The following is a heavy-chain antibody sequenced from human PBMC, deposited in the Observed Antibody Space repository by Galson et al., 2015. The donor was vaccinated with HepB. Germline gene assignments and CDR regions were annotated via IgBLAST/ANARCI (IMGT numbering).Heavy chain of an antibody. CDR1: GDTFTNYY. D-gene: IGHD3-10*01. CDR3: AREDYYAFDF. J-gene: IGHJ4*02. V-gene: IGHV1-69*13. CDR2: IIPIFGTA. Sequence: SVKVSCKASGDTFTNYYIRWVRQAPGQGLEWMGGIIPIFGTAKYAQKFQGRVTITADESTSTDYMELSSLRSEDTAVYYYAREDYYAFDFWGKGTLVTVSS.